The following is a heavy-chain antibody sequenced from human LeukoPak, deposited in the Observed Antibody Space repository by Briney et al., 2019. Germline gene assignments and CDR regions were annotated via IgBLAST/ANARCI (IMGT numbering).Heavy chain of an antibody. Sequence: ASVKVSCKASGYTFTSYGTSWVRQAPGQGLEWMGRINPNSGDTNYARKFQGRVTMTRDTSISTAYMDLSTLRSDDTAVYYCARTYGDYSYWYFDLWGVAPWSLSPQ. CDR1: GYTFTSYG. J-gene: IGHJ2*01. V-gene: IGHV1-2*06. CDR3: ARTYGDYSYWYFDL. D-gene: IGHD4-17*01. CDR2: INPNSGDT.